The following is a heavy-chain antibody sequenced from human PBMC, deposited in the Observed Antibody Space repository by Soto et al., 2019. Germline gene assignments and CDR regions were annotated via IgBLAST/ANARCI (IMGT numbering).Heavy chain of an antibody. J-gene: IGHJ2*01. CDR2: IAYDGSNK. CDR1: GFTFSSYA. CDR3: ARDHEPVYVQILSGYFDL. D-gene: IGHD3-3*01. V-gene: IGHV3-30-3*01. Sequence: QVQLVESGGGVVQPGRSLRLSCAASGFTFSSYAMHWVRQAPGKGLEWVAVIAYDGSNKYYADSVKGRFTISRDNSKNTLYLQMNSLRAEDTAVYYCARDHEPVYVQILSGYFDLWGRGTLVTVSS.